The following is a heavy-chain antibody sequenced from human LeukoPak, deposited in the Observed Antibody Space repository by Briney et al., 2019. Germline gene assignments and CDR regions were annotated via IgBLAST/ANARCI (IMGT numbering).Heavy chain of an antibody. V-gene: IGHV3-33*06. CDR3: AKANCGGDCYYYYYYYMDV. CDR2: IWYDGRNK. J-gene: IGHJ6*03. D-gene: IGHD2-21*02. Sequence: PGGSLRLSCAASGFTFSSYGMHWVRQAPGKGLEWVAVIWYDGRNKYYADSVKGRFTISRDNSKNTLYLQMNSLRAEDTAVYYCAKANCGGDCYYYYYYYMDVWGKGTTVTVSS. CDR1: GFTFSSYG.